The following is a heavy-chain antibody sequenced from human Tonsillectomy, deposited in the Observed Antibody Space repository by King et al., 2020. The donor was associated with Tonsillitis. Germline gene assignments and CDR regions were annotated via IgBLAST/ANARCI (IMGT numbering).Heavy chain of an antibody. CDR1: GFTFGDYA. V-gene: IGHV3-49*03. J-gene: IGHJ4*02. CDR2: IRSKAYGGTT. D-gene: IGHD3-10*01. CDR3: TRVXXXELYXXFDX. Sequence: QLVESGGGLVQPGRSLRXSCTAXGFTFGDYAMSWFRQAPGKXLEWVGFIRSKAYGGTTEYAAXVKXRFXXSRDDSKXIAYLQMXSLKTEDTAVYYCTRVXXXELYXXFDXWGQXXXVTVSX.